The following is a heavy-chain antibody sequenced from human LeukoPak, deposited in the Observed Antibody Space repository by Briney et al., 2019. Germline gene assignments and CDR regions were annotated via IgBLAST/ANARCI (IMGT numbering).Heavy chain of an antibody. CDR2: IYYSGST. V-gene: IGHV4-39*07. Sequence: SETLSLTCTVSGGSISSSSYYWGWIRQPPGKGLEWIGSIYYSGSTYYNPSLKSRVTISVYTSKNQFSLKLSSVTAADTAVYYCARDQSATAMVAFDYWGQGTLVTVSS. CDR1: GGSISSSSYY. D-gene: IGHD5-18*01. J-gene: IGHJ4*02. CDR3: ARDQSATAMVAFDY.